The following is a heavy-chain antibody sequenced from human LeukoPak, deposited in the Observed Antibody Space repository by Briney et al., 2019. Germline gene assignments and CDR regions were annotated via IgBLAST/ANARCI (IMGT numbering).Heavy chain of an antibody. CDR2: IYYSGST. V-gene: IGHV4-59*08. CDR1: GGSISSYY. J-gene: IGHJ4*02. D-gene: IGHD2-15*01. Sequence: SETLSLTCTVSGGSISSYYWSWIRQPPGKGLEWIEYIYYSGSTNYNPSLKSRVTISVDTSKNQFSLKLSSVTAADTAVYYCARLPSSGDYFDYWGQGTLVTVSS. CDR3: ARLPSSGDYFDY.